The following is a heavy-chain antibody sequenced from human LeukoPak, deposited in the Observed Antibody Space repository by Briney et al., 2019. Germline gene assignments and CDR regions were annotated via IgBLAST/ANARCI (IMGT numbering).Heavy chain of an antibody. CDR2: ITPDGSST. D-gene: IGHD2-21*01. J-gene: IGHJ2*01. CDR1: ELSFSTSW. CDR3: ARSKGGAHTGDFDL. Sequence: GGSLRLSCAPPELSFSTSWWTWFGQAPGKGLVWVSRITPDGSSTNSADSVKGRFTISRDNAKNTLYLQMNTLSADDTAVYYCARSKGGAHTGDFDLWGRGTLATVSS. V-gene: IGHV3-74*01.